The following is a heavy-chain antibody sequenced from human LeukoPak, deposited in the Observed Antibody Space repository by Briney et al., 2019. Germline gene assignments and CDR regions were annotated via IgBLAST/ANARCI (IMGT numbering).Heavy chain of an antibody. V-gene: IGHV1-69*13. Sequence: GASVKVSCKASGYTFTGYYMHWVRQAPGQGLEWMGGIIPIFGTANYAQKFQGRVTITADESTSTAYMELSSLRSEDTAVYYCARGAVTTSFGIDPWGQGTLVTVSS. CDR1: GYTFTGYY. J-gene: IGHJ5*02. D-gene: IGHD4-17*01. CDR2: IIPIFGTA. CDR3: ARGAVTTSFGIDP.